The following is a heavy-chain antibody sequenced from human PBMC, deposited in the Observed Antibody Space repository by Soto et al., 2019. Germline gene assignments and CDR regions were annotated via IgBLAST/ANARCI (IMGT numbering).Heavy chain of an antibody. J-gene: IGHJ6*03. CDR1: GGSFSGYY. Sequence: QVQLQQWGAGLLKPSETLSLTCAVYGGSFSGYYWSWIRQPPGKGLEWIGEINHSGSTNYNPSLKSRVTISVDTSKNQFSLKLSSVTAADTAVYYCARGKLGYCSGGSCTPYYYYYMDVWGKGTTVTVSS. CDR3: ARGKLGYCSGGSCTPYYYYYMDV. V-gene: IGHV4-34*01. CDR2: INHSGST. D-gene: IGHD2-15*01.